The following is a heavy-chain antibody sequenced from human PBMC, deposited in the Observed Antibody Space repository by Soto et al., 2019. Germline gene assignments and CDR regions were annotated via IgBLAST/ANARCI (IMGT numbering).Heavy chain of an antibody. Sequence: SETLSLACAVYGGSFSGYYWSWIRQPPGKGLEWIGEINHSGSTNYNPSLKSRVTISVDTSKIQFSVILSSVTAADTAVYYCARGFVQLDRDAFDPWAQGTLVTVSS. D-gene: IGHD1-1*01. CDR1: GGSFSGYY. CDR3: ARGFVQLDRDAFDP. J-gene: IGHJ5*02. V-gene: IGHV4-34*01. CDR2: INHSGST.